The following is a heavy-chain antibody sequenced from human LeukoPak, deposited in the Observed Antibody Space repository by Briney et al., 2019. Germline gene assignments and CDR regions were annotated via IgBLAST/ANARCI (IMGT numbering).Heavy chain of an antibody. CDR2: ISSSSSYI. CDR3: ARKLRYFDWLSDYRYYFDY. D-gene: IGHD3-9*01. Sequence: GGSLRLSCAASGFTFSSYSMNWVRRAPGKGLEWVSSISSSSSYIYYADSVKGRFTTSRDNAKNSLYLQMNSLRAEDTAVYYCARKLRYFDWLSDYRYYFDYWGQGTLVTVSS. J-gene: IGHJ4*02. V-gene: IGHV3-21*01. CDR1: GFTFSSYS.